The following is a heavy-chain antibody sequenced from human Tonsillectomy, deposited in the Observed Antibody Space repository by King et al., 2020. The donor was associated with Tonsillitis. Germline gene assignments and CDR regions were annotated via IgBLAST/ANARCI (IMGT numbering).Heavy chain of an antibody. CDR3: ARGFAGSYFDL. Sequence: VQLQQWGAGLLKPSETLSLPCAVNGEPFSGYYWYWIRQPPGKGLEWIGEINYSGMTNYNPSLKSRVIISVDSSRKQFSLNLTSVTAADTAIYYCARGFAGSYFDLWGQGTLVTVSS. CDR2: INYSGMT. CDR1: GEPFSGYY. V-gene: IGHV4-34*01. J-gene: IGHJ4*02. D-gene: IGHD1-26*01.